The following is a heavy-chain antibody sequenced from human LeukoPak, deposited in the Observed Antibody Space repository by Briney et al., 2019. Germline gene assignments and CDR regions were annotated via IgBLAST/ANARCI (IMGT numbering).Heavy chain of an antibody. CDR1: GFTFSNYG. CDR2: IAHDGSVQ. D-gene: IGHD1-14*01. CDR3: AKTRTPYYYYYGMDV. J-gene: IGHJ6*02. Sequence: PGGSLRLSCAASGFTFSNYGMHWVRQTPGKGLEWVTVIAHDGSVQYYIDSVKGRFTISRDNSKNTLYLQMNSLRAEDTAVYYCAKTRTPYYYYYGMDVWGQGTTVTVSS. V-gene: IGHV3-30*18.